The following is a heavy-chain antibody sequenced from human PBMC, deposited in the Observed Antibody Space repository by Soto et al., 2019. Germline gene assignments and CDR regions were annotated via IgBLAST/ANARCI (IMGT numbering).Heavy chain of an antibody. CDR3: ARGPRGGSGSYYNYYYYYYMDV. Sequence: ASVKVSCKASGYTFTSYDINWVLQATGQGLEWMGWMNPNSGNTGYAQKFQGRVTMTRNTSISTAYMELSSLRSEDTAVYYCARGPRGGSGSYYNYYYYYYMDVWGKGTTVTVSS. J-gene: IGHJ6*03. CDR2: MNPNSGNT. V-gene: IGHV1-8*01. CDR1: GYTFTSYD. D-gene: IGHD3-10*01.